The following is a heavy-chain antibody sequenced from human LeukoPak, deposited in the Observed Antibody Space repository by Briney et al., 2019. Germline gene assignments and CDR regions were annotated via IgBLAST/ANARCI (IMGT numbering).Heavy chain of an antibody. D-gene: IGHD6-6*01. V-gene: IGHV1-46*01. CDR2: INPSGGST. CDR1: GYTFSTYP. Sequence: ASVKVSCKASGYTFSTYPMNWVRQAPGQGLEWMGIINPSGGSTSYAQKFQGRVTMTRDTSTSTVYMELSSLRSEDTAVYYCAREGSSSSRLDYWGQGTLVTVSS. CDR3: AREGSSSSRLDY. J-gene: IGHJ4*02.